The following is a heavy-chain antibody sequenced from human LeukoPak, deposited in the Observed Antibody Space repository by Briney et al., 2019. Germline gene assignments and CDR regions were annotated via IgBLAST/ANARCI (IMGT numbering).Heavy chain of an antibody. CDR1: GFTVSSNY. D-gene: IGHD4-23*01. CDR3: AREYGNSLLYYMDV. J-gene: IGHJ6*03. V-gene: IGHV3-53*01. CDR2: IYSGGST. Sequence: GGSLRLSCAASGFTVSSNYMSWVRQAPGKGLEWVSIIYSGGSTFYADSVEGRFTISRDNSKNIVYLQVNSLRAEDTVVYYCAREYGNSLLYYMDVWGKGTTVTVSS.